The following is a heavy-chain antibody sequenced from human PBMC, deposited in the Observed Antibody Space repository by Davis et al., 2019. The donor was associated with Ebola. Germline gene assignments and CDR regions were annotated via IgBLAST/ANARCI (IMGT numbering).Heavy chain of an antibody. D-gene: IGHD2-15*01. CDR2: ISSSSSYT. CDR3: ARGGGGSFNGFDP. CDR1: GFTFSDYY. V-gene: IGHV3-11*06. J-gene: IGHJ5*02. Sequence: GESLKISCAASGFTFSDYYMSWIRQAPGKGLEWVSYISSSSSYTNYADSVKGRFTISRDNAKNSLYLQMNSLRAEDTAVYYCARGGGGSFNGFDPWGQGTLVTVSS.